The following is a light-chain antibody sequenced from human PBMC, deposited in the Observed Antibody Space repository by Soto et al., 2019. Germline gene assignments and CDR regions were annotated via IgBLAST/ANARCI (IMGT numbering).Light chain of an antibody. CDR3: QSYDSSLSGGV. Sequence: QSVLTQPPSVSGAPGQKVTISCTGSSSNIGAGYGVHWYQQLPGTAPKLLIYGNSNRPSGVPDRFSGSKSGTSASLAITGLQAEDEADYSCQSYDSSLSGGVFGGGTKLTVL. J-gene: IGLJ3*02. CDR1: SSNIGAGYG. V-gene: IGLV1-40*01. CDR2: GNS.